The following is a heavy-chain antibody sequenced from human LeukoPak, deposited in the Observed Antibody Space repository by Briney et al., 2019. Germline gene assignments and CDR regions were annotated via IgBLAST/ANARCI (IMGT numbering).Heavy chain of an antibody. CDR3: AKRSRRLTGVRGVPREDL. V-gene: IGHV3-33*06. D-gene: IGHD3-10*01. CDR1: GFTFNRFG. J-gene: IGHJ6*02. CDR2: IWYDGSNK. Sequence: GGSLRLSCATSGFTFNRFGMHWVRQAPDPGLERVGVIWYDGSNKDYPDSVKRRFPTSRDNSNNTLYRQMNSLRAEDTAVYYCAKRSRRLTGVRGVPREDLWGQGTSVTVSS.